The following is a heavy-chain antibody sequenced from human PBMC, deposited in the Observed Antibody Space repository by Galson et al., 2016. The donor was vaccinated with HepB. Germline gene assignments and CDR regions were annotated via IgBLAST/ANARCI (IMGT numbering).Heavy chain of an antibody. Sequence: SLRLSCAASGFTFSTYAMGWVRQAPGKGLEWVSAISNSGGITYYADSVKGRFTISRDNSKDTLYLQMNSLRVEDTALYYCVKEFVATGAVVGDYWGQGTLASVSS. CDR1: GFTFSTYA. J-gene: IGHJ4*02. D-gene: IGHD2-21*01. CDR3: VKEFVATGAVVGDY. V-gene: IGHV3-23*01. CDR2: ISNSGGIT.